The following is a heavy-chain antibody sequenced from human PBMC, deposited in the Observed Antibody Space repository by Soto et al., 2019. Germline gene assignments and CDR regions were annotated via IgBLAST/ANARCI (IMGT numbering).Heavy chain of an antibody. Sequence: QEQLVQSGPEVKKPGSSVKVSCKASGDIFSSYAISWVRQAPGQGLEWLGGIIPVFGTTNYAEKFQGRVTITADESTNTAYMELSSLRSGDTDMYYCARGGSPYVWFNEFWGQGTLVTVSS. D-gene: IGHD3-16*01. CDR3: ARGGSPYVWFNEF. J-gene: IGHJ4*02. CDR2: IIPVFGTT. V-gene: IGHV1-69*01. CDR1: GDIFSSYA.